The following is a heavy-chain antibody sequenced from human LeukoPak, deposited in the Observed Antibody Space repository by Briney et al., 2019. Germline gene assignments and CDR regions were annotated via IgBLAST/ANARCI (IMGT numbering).Heavy chain of an antibody. CDR1: GYTFSGYY. D-gene: IGHD5-24*01. CDR3: ARGGDGYNSGPRGTY. V-gene: IGHV1-2*02. CDR2: INPNSGGT. Sequence: GASVKVSFKASGYTFSGYYIHWVRQAPGQGLEWMGWINPNSGGTNYAQKFQGRVTMTRDTSTTYMELSRLTSDDTAVYYCARGGDGYNSGPRGTYWGQGTLVTVSS. J-gene: IGHJ4*02.